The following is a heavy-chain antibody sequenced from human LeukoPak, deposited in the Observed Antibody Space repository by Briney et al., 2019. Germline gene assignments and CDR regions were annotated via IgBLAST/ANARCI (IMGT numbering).Heavy chain of an antibody. D-gene: IGHD3-10*01. CDR2: INPNSGGT. CDR1: GYTFTCYY. Sequence: ASVKVSCKASGYTFTCYYMHWVRHAPGQGLEWMGWINPNSGGTNYAQKFQGRVTMTRDTSISTAYMELSRLRSDDTAVYYCARATYYYGSGSHNWFDPWGQGTLVTVSS. CDR3: ARATYYYGSGSHNWFDP. V-gene: IGHV1-2*02. J-gene: IGHJ5*02.